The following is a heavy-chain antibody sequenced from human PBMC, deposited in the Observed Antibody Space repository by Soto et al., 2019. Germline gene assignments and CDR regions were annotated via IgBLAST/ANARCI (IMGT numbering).Heavy chain of an antibody. D-gene: IGHD3-22*01. CDR1: GGSISSGSHY. Sequence: PSETLSLTCAVSGGSISSGSHYWGWIRQPPGKGLEWIGIISSSGSTYYSPSLESRVTVSVDTSKNQFSLKLASVTAADTAVYYCARRYYSSGLLLYFDSWGQGTLVTVSS. CDR3: ARRYYSSGLLLYFDS. V-gene: IGHV4-39*01. J-gene: IGHJ4*02. CDR2: ISSSGST.